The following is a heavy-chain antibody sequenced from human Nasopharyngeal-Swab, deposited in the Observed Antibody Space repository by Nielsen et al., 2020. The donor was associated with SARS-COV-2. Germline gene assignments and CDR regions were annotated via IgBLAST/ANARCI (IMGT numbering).Heavy chain of an antibody. CDR3: AREPGDGGSWFDP. CDR1: GYTFTSYY. J-gene: IGHJ5*02. CDR2: INPSGGST. Sequence: ASVKVSCKVSGYTFTSYYMHWVRQAPGQGLEWMGIINPSGGSTSYAQKFQGRVTMTRDTSTSTVYMELSSLRSEDTAVYYCAREPGDGGSWFDPWGQGTLVTVSS. D-gene: IGHD4-23*01. V-gene: IGHV1-46*01.